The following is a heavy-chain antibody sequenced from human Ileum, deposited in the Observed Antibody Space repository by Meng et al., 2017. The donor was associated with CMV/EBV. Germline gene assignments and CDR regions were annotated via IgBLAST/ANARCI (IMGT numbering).Heavy chain of an antibody. CDR2: INHSEST. V-gene: IGHV4-34*01. Sequence: GDLSGYYWGWRRQPPRKGLRGIGEINHSESTNYNPSLKSRVTISVDTSKNQFSLKLSSVTAADTAVYYCARGEAARPRRNYYGMDVWGQGTTVTVSS. CDR1: GDLSGYY. J-gene: IGHJ6*02. D-gene: IGHD6-13*01. CDR3: ARGEAARPRRNYYGMDV.